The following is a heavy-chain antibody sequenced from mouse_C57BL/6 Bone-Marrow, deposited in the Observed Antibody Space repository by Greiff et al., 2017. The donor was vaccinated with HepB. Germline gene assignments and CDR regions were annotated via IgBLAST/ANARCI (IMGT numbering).Heavy chain of an antibody. CDR3: ATYYSNYPFAY. D-gene: IGHD2-5*01. J-gene: IGHJ3*01. Sequence: QVQLQQSGAELAKPGASVKLSCKASGYTFTSYWMHWVKQRPGQGLEWIGYINPSSGYTKYNQKFKDQATLTADKSSSTAYMQLSSLTYEDSAVYYCATYYSNYPFAYWGQGTLVTVSA. V-gene: IGHV1-7*01. CDR1: GYTFTSYW. CDR2: INPSSGYT.